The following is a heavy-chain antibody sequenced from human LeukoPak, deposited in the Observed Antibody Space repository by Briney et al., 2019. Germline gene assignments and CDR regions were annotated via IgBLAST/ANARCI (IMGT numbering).Heavy chain of an antibody. CDR2: ISGSGGST. Sequence: GGSLRLSCAASGFTFSNYAMSWVRQAPGKGLEWVSVISGSGGSTYYADSVKGRFTISRDNSKSTLYLQMNSLRAEDTAVYYCARCSGSSTYHSDDYWGQGTLVTVSS. V-gene: IGHV3-23*01. J-gene: IGHJ4*02. CDR1: GFTFSNYA. CDR3: ARCSGSSTYHSDDY. D-gene: IGHD2-15*01.